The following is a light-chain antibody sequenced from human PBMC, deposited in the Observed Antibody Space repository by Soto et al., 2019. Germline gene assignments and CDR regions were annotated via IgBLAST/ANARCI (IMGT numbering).Light chain of an antibody. CDR2: DAS. Sequence: DIQMTQSPSSLSASVGDRVTITCQASQDSSNYLNWYQQKPGKAPKLLIYDASNLETGVPSRFSGSGSGTDFTFTISSQQPEDIATYYCQQYDNLPPFTFGPGTKVDIK. CDR1: QDSSNY. CDR3: QQYDNLPPFT. V-gene: IGKV1-33*01. J-gene: IGKJ3*01.